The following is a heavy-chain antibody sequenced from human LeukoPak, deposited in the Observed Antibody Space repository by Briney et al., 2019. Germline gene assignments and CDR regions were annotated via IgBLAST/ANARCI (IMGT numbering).Heavy chain of an antibody. V-gene: IGHV3-30*18. Sequence: PGRSLRLSCAASGFTFSSYGMHWVRQAPGKGLEWVAVISYDGSNKYYADSVKGRFTISRDNSKNTLYLQMNSLRAEDTAVYYCAKDQGIAAAGNFDYWGQGTLVTVSS. CDR1: GFTFSSYG. CDR3: AKDQGIAAAGNFDY. D-gene: IGHD6-13*01. CDR2: ISYDGSNK. J-gene: IGHJ4*02.